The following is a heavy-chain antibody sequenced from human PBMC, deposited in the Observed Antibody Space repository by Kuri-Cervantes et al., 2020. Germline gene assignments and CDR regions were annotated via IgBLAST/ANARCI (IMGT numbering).Heavy chain of an antibody. CDR2: IYPKSGGT. CDR1: GYTFTDHY. Sequence: SVKVSCKASGYTFTDHYIHWVRQAPGQVLEWVGRIYPKSGGTDYIQKFQGRVTMTRDTSITTAYMELSSLRSEDTAVYYCASGSNYLKGVMEGFDIWGQGTMVTVSS. J-gene: IGHJ3*02. D-gene: IGHD1-26*01. CDR3: ASGSNYLKGVMEGFDI. V-gene: IGHV1-2*02.